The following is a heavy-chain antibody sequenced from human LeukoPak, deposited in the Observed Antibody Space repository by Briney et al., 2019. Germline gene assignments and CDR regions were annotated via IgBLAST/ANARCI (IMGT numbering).Heavy chain of an antibody. CDR3: ARLGGDIYFYYMDV. J-gene: IGHJ6*03. CDR1: GGSISSSSYY. D-gene: IGHD2-21*01. CDR2: IYYSGTT. Sequence: SETLSLTCTVSGGSISSSSYYWGWIRQPPGKGLEWIGSIYYSGTTYYNPFLKSRVTISVDTSKNQFSLKLSSVTAADTAVYYCARLGGDIYFYYMDVWGKGTTVTVSS. V-gene: IGHV4-39*01.